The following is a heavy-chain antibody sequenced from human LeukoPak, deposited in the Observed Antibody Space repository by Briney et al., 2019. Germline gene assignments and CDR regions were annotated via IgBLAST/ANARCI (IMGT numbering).Heavy chain of an antibody. CDR2: IWYDGSNK. CDR3: ARSTLQQPPRY. J-gene: IGHJ4*02. CDR1: GFTFSSYG. D-gene: IGHD6-13*01. Sequence: PRRSLRLSCAASGFTFSSYGMHCVRQAPGKGLECVAVIWYDGSNKYYADSVKGRFTISGDNSKKTLYLQMNNLRAEDTAVYYCARSTLQQPPRYWGQGTLVTVSS. V-gene: IGHV3-33*01.